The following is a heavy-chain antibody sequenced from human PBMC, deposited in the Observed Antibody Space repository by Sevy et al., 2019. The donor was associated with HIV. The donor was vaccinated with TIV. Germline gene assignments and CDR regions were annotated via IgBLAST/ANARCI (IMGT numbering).Heavy chain of an antibody. D-gene: IGHD3-3*01. CDR1: GFTFSSYW. CDR3: ARDGAGGYDFWSGYTTNWFDP. J-gene: IGHJ5*02. CDR2: IKQDGSEK. V-gene: IGHV3-7*01. Sequence: GGSLRLSCAASGFTFSSYWMSWVRQAPGKGLEWVANIKQDGSEKYYVDSVKGRFTISRDNAKNSRYLQMNSLRAEDTAVYYCARDGAGGYDFWSGYTTNWFDPWGQGTLVTVSS.